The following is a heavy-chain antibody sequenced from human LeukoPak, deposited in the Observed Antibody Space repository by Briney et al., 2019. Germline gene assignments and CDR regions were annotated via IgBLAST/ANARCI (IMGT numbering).Heavy chain of an antibody. J-gene: IGHJ6*03. CDR1: GGSISSGGYY. CDR2: TYYSGST. D-gene: IGHD4-23*01. CDR3: AREGFYGGNSAYYYYYYMDV. Sequence: SETLSLTCTVPGGSISSGGYYWSWIRQHPGKGLEWIGYTYYSGSTYYNPSLKSRVTISVDTSKNQFSLKLSSVTAADTAVYYCAREGFYGGNSAYYYYYYMDVWGKGTTVTVSS. V-gene: IGHV4-31*03.